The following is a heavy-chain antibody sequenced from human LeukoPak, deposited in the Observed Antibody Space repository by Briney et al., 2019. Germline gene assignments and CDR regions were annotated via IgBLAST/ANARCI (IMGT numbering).Heavy chain of an antibody. D-gene: IGHD2-8*01. CDR3: ARDCSNGVCYPRDY. CDR1: GYTLSGYG. CDR2: ITTYNGDK. Sequence: ASVKVSCRASGYTLSGYGISWVRQAPGHGLEWVGWITTYNGDKKYSERFQGRVTMTTDTSTSTYYMELRSLRTDDTATYYCARDCSNGVCYPRDYWGHGTLVSV. V-gene: IGHV1-18*01. J-gene: IGHJ4*01.